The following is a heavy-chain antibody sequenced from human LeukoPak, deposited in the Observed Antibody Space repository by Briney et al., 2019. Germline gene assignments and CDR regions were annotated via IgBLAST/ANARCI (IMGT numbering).Heavy chain of an antibody. CDR2: IRYDGSNK. CDR3: TKTMVRGVMSAFDI. V-gene: IGHV3-30*02. Sequence: PGGSLRLSCAASGFTFSSYGMHWVRQAPGKGLEWVAFIRYDGSNKYYADSVKGRFTISRDNYKNTLYLQMNSLRAEDTAVYYCTKTMVRGVMSAFDIWGQGTMVTVSS. J-gene: IGHJ3*02. CDR1: GFTFSSYG. D-gene: IGHD3-10*01.